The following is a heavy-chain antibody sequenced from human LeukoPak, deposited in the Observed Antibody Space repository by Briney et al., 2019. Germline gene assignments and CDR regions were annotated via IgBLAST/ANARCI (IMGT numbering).Heavy chain of an antibody. CDR1: GLSFSNYA. Sequence: GSLSLSCAASGLSFSNYAMSWVRQAPGKALEWVSAISNSGCFTYYADSAKRRFTISRDNSRNTLYLQMNSLRAEDTAVYYCAKLTHYGDYDNWFDPWGQGTLVTVSS. J-gene: IGHJ5*02. D-gene: IGHD4-17*01. CDR3: AKLTHYGDYDNWFDP. V-gene: IGHV3-23*01. CDR2: ISNSGCFT.